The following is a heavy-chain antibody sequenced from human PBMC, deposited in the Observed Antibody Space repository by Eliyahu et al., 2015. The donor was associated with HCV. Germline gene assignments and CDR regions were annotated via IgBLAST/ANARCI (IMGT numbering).Heavy chain of an antibody. CDR3: ARAAYYYGSGSYQFDY. Sequence: QVQLQESGPGLVKPSQTLSLTCTVSGGSISXGGYYWSWIRQHPGKGLEWIGYIYYSGSTYYNPSLKSRVTISVDTSKNQFSLKLSSVTAADTAVYYCARAAYYYGSGSYQFDYWGQGTLVTVSS. V-gene: IGHV4-31*03. J-gene: IGHJ4*02. D-gene: IGHD3-10*01. CDR2: IYYSGST. CDR1: GGSISXGGYY.